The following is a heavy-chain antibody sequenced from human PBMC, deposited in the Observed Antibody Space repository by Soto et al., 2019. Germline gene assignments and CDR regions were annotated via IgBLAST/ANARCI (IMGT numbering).Heavy chain of an antibody. Sequence: SETLSLTCTVSGCSISSYYWSWIRQPPGKGLEWIGYIYYSGSTNYNPSLKSRVTISVDTSKNQFSLKLSSVTAADTAVYYCASLLVVPAASNYYYYYMDVWGKGTTVTVSS. CDR3: ASLLVVPAASNYYYYYMDV. CDR1: GCSISSYY. CDR2: IYYSGST. D-gene: IGHD2-2*01. V-gene: IGHV4-59*08. J-gene: IGHJ6*03.